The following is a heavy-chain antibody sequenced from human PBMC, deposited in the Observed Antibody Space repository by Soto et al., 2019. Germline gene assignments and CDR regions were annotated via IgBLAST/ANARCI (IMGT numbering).Heavy chain of an antibody. CDR2: ITPIFGTA. CDR3: AREADIAMAYDY. D-gene: IGHD5-18*01. V-gene: IGHV1-69*13. CDR1: GGTFSSYA. Sequence: SVKVSCKASGGTFSSYAISWVRQAPGQGLEWMGGITPIFGTANYAQKFQGRVTITADESTSTAYMELSSLRSEDTAVYYCAREADIAMAYDYWGQGTLVTVSS. J-gene: IGHJ4*02.